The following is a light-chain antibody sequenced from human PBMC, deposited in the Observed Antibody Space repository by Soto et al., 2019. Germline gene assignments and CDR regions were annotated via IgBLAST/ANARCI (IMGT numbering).Light chain of an antibody. CDR1: QSFRGL. V-gene: IGKV3-11*01. Sequence: EVVLTQSPVTLSLSPGERATLSCRASQSFRGLLAWYQQKPGQAPRLLIYDAYNRAIGIPPRFSGSGSGTYFTLTISSLEPEDSAVSYCQQRHMWPITFGQGTRLEIK. J-gene: IGKJ5*01. CDR2: DAY. CDR3: QQRHMWPIT.